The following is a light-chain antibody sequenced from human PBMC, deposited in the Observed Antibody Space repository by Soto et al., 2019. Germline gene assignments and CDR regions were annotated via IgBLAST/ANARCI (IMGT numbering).Light chain of an antibody. CDR1: QGISSY. V-gene: IGKV1-9*01. Sequence: DIQLTQSPSFLSASVGDRVTITCRASQGISSYLAWYQQKPGKAPKLLIYAASTLQSGVTSRISGSGSGTEFTLTSSSLQAEDFAAYYCPQLNSYPLTFGPGTKVDIK. J-gene: IGKJ3*01. CDR3: PQLNSYPLT. CDR2: AAS.